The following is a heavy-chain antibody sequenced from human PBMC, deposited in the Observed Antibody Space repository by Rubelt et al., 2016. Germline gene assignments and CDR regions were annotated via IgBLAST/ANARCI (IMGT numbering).Heavy chain of an antibody. V-gene: IGHV4-39*07. J-gene: IGHJ6*02. CDR2: IYYGGTT. Sequence: QLQLQESGPGLVKPSETLSLTCTVSGGSVISGYYWGWIRQPPGKGLEWIGCIYYGGTTYYKPSLESRVTMSVDTSQKQFSLKLRSVTSADTAVNYCAGNTKYSNWHGMNAWGQGTTVIVS. CDR1: GGSVISGYY. D-gene: IGHD6-6*01. CDR3: AGNTKYSNWHGMNA.